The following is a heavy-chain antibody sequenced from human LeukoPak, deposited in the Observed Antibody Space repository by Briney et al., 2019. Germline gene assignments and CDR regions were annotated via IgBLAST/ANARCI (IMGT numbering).Heavy chain of an antibody. J-gene: IGHJ4*02. Sequence: TGGSLRLSWAASGFTFSNYGMNWVRQAPGKGLEWVSAISGSGDYTYYADSVKGRFTISRDNSKNTLYLQMNRLRAEDTALYYCAKTYSGYDGADYWGQGTLVTVSS. CDR3: AKTYSGYDGADY. V-gene: IGHV3-23*01. D-gene: IGHD5-12*01. CDR2: ISGSGDYT. CDR1: GFTFSNYG.